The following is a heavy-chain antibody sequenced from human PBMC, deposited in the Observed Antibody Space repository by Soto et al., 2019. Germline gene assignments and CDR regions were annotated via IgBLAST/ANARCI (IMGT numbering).Heavy chain of an antibody. Sequence: SETLSLTCAVYGGSFSGYYWSWIRQPPGKGLEWIGEINHSGSTNYNPSLKSRVTRSVDTSKNQFSLKLSSVTAADTAVYYCARGWDSGYDLNDAFDIWGRGTMVTVTS. V-gene: IGHV4-34*01. D-gene: IGHD5-12*01. CDR2: INHSGST. CDR3: ARGWDSGYDLNDAFDI. J-gene: IGHJ3*02. CDR1: GGSFSGYY.